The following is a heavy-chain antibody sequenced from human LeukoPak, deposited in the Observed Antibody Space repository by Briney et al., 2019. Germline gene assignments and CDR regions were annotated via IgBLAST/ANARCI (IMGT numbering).Heavy chain of an antibody. CDR1: GFTFNNVG. CDR2: ISGSDETT. J-gene: IGHJ4*02. V-gene: IGHV3-23*01. CDR3: ARRVGGGAPYYFDY. Sequence: GGSLRLSCAASGFTFNNVGMSWVRQAPGKGLEWVSSISGSDETTYYADSVKGRFTISRDNAKNTLYLQMNSLRAEDTAVYYCARRVGGGAPYYFDYWGQGTLVTVSS. D-gene: IGHD1-26*01.